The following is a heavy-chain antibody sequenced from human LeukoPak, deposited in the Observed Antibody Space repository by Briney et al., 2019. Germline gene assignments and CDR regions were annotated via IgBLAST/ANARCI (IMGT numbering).Heavy chain of an antibody. CDR3: AREFRSYYGSAPRY. J-gene: IGHJ4*02. CDR1: VDSISSSNW. D-gene: IGHD3-10*01. CDR2: IYHSGST. V-gene: IGHV4-4*02. Sequence: PSETLSLTCAVSVDSISSSNWGSWVRQPPWEGLECIGEIYHSGSTNYNPSLKSRVTISVDTSKNQFSLKLSSVTAADTAVYYCAREFRSYYGSAPRYWGQGTLVTVSS.